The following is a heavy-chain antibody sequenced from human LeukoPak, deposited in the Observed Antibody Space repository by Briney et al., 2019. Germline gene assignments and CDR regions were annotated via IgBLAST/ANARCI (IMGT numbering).Heavy chain of an antibody. Sequence: SQTLSLTCAVSGGSISSGGYSWSWIRQPPGKGLEWIGYIYRSGSTFYNPSLKSRVTISVDRSKNQFSLKLSSVTAADTAVYYCAKTRDFWSGYFDYWGQGTLVTVSS. CDR3: AKTRDFWSGYFDY. CDR1: GGSISSGGYS. V-gene: IGHV4-30-2*01. D-gene: IGHD3-3*01. J-gene: IGHJ4*02. CDR2: IYRSGST.